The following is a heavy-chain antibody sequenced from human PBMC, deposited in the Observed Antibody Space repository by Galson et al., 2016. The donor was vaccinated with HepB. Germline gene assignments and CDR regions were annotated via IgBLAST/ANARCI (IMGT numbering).Heavy chain of an antibody. CDR1: GFIFRSFT. J-gene: IGHJ6*02. Sequence: SLRLSCAASGFIFRSFTMTWVRQSPGKGLEWVASMSSSDRSVTAMHYTDSVKGRFTIYRDNAKSSLYLQMNSLRADDTAVYYCARNSFWNALDVWGQGTTVTVSS. V-gene: IGHV3-21*01. CDR2: MSSSDRSVTAM. D-gene: IGHD3-3*01. CDR3: ARNSFWNALDV.